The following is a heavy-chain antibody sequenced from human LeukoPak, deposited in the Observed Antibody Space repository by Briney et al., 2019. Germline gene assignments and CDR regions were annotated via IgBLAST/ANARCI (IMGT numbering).Heavy chain of an antibody. CDR3: AKDRLLMITFGGLLFDY. CDR2: TSGSGGST. V-gene: IGHV3-23*01. D-gene: IGHD3-16*01. J-gene: IGHJ4*02. CDR1: GFTFSSYA. Sequence: GGSLRLSCAASGFTFSSYAMSWVRQAPGKGLEWVSATSGSGGSTYYADSVKGRFTISRDNSKSTLYLQMNSLRAEDTAVYYCAKDRLLMITFGGLLFDYWGQGTLVTVSS.